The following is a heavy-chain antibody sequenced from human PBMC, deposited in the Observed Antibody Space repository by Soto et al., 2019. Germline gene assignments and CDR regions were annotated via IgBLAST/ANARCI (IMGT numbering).Heavy chain of an antibody. CDR2: ISGSGGST. CDR3: AKEGYCSGGDCLGFDY. CDR1: GFTFSSYA. Sequence: EVQLLESGGGLVQPGGSLRLSCAASGFTFSSYAMSWVRQAPGKGLEWVSAISGSGGSTYYADSVKGRFTISRDNSKNTLDLQMNSLRAEDTAVYYCAKEGYCSGGDCLGFDYGGQGTMVTVSS. V-gene: IGHV3-23*01. D-gene: IGHD2-15*01. J-gene: IGHJ4*02.